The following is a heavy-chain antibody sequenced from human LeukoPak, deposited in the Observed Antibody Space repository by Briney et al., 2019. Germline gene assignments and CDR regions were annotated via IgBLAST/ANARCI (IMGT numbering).Heavy chain of an antibody. CDR2: IYYSGST. V-gene: IGHV4-39*07. J-gene: IGHJ4*02. CDR1: GFTFSSYS. D-gene: IGHD4-17*01. CDR3: ARAMTTVTRFDY. Sequence: GSLRLSCAASGFTFSSYSMNWVRQAPGKGLEWIGSIYYSGSTYYNPSLKSRVTISVDTSKNQFSLKLSSVTAADTAVYYCARAMTTVTRFDYWGQGTLVTVSS.